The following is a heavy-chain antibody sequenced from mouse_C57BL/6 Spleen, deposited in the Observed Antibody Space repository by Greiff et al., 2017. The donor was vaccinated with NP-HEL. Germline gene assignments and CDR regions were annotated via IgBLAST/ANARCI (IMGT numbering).Heavy chain of an antibody. CDR3: ARTGLITTVVASYYFDY. V-gene: IGHV1-64*01. Sequence: QVQLQQPGAELVKPGASVKLSCKASGYTFTSYWMHWVKQRPGQGLEWIGMIHPNSGSTNYNEKFKSKATLTVDKSSSTAYMQLSSLTSEDSAVYYCARTGLITTVVASYYFDYWGQGTTLTVSS. J-gene: IGHJ2*01. CDR2: IHPNSGST. CDR1: GYTFTSYW. D-gene: IGHD1-1*01.